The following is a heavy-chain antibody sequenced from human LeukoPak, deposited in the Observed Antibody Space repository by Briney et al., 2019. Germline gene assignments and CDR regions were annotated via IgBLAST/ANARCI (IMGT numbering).Heavy chain of an antibody. CDR2: IYYTGST. CDR1: GGSISSYS. D-gene: IGHD3-10*01. CDR3: ARGSYYYFDY. J-gene: IGHJ4*02. V-gene: IGHV4-59*01. Sequence: PSETLSLTCTVSGGSISSYSWSWVRQPPGKGLEWIGYIYYTGSTNYNPSLKSRVTLSVNTSKNQFALKLSSVTAADTAVFYCARGSYYYFDYWGQGILVTVSS.